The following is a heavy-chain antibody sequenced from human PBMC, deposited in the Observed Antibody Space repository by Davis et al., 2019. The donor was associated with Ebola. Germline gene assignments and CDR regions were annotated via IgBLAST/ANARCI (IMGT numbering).Heavy chain of an antibody. CDR1: GFTFSDYY. CDR2: ISSSGSTI. V-gene: IGHV3-11*01. J-gene: IGHJ6*02. CDR3: ARSLTALVGAARRYYYYGMDV. D-gene: IGHD1-26*01. Sequence: PGGSLSLSCAASGFTFSDYYMSWIRQAPGKGLEWVSYISSSGSTIYYADSVKGRFTISRDNAKNSLYLQMNSLRAEDTAVYYCARSLTALVGAARRYYYYGMDVWGQGTTVTVSS.